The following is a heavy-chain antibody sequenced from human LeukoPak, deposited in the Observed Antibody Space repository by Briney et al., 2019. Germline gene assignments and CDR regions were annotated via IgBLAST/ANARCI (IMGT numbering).Heavy chain of an antibody. CDR2: INPNSGGT. J-gene: IGHJ4*02. V-gene: IGHV1-2*02. CDR3: ARGGLYDNRGTIDY. D-gene: IGHD3-22*01. Sequence: GASVKVSCKASGYTFTDYYMHWVRQAPGQGLGWMGWINPNSGGTNYAHKFQGRVSMTRDTSISTAYMELNWLTSDDTAVYYCARGGLYDNRGTIDYWGQGTLVTVSS. CDR1: GYTFTDYY.